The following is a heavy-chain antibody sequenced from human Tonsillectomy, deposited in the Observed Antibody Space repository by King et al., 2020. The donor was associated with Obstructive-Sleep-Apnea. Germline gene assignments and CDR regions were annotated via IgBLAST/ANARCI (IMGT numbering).Heavy chain of an antibody. J-gene: IGHJ3*02. CDR3: AGMTQTDAFDI. V-gene: IGHV3-48*04. Sequence: VQLVESGGGSVQPGGSLRLSCAASGFTFSSYSMDWVRQAPGKGLEWVSYISSSSATIYYADSVKGRFTISRDNAKSSLYLQMKSLRAEDTAVYYCAGMTQTDAFDIWGQGTMVTVSS. CDR2: ISSSSATI. CDR1: GFTFSSYS.